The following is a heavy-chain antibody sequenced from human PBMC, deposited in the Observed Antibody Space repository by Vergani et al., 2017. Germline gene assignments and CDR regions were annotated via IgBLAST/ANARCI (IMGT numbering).Heavy chain of an antibody. D-gene: IGHD5-18*01. V-gene: IGHV1-8*01. CDR3: ARHVRKGFYGYEVVDY. CDR1: GYTFTIYD. CDR2: MNPNSGNT. J-gene: IGHJ4*02. Sequence: QVQVVQSGAEVKKPGASVKVSCKASGYTFTIYDINWVRQATGQGLEWMGWMNPNSGNTGYAQKFQGRVTMTRNTSISTAYMELSSLRSEDTAIYYCARHVRKGFYGYEVVDYWGQGTLVTVSS.